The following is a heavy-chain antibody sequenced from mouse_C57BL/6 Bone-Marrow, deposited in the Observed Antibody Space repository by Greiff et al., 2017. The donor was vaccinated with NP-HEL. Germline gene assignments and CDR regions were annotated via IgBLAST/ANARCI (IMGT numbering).Heavy chain of an antibody. CDR2: ISYSGST. CDR3: ARSPLWLRRNYYAMDY. J-gene: IGHJ4*01. CDR1: GYSITSDY. Sequence: EVKLQESGPGLAKPSQTLSLTCSVTGYSITSDYWNWIRKFPGNKLEYMGYISYSGSTYYNPSLKSRISITRDTSKNQYYLQLNSVTTEDTATDYCARSPLWLRRNYYAMDYWGQGTSVTVSS. D-gene: IGHD2-2*01. V-gene: IGHV3-8*01.